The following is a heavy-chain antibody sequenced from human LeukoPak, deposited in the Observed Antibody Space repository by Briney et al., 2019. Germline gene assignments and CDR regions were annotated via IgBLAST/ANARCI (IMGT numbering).Heavy chain of an antibody. CDR3: ARVPYCSGGSCLLRGYYFDY. CDR2: IIPIFGTA. CDR1: GGTFISYA. D-gene: IGHD2-15*01. J-gene: IGHJ4*02. V-gene: IGHV1-69*13. Sequence: SVKVSCKASGGTFISYAISGVRQAPGQGVEWMGGIIPIFGTANYAQKFQGRVTITADESTSTAYMELSSLRSEDTAVYYCARVPYCSGGSCLLRGYYFDYWGQGTLVTVSS.